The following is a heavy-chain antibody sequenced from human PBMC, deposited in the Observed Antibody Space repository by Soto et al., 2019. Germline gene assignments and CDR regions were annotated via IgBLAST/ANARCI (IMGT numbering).Heavy chain of an antibody. CDR3: ARGTRATQYYFYFHGMDV. V-gene: IGHV4-59*11. Sequence: SETLSLTCTVSGGSINSHYWSWIRQPPGKGLEWIGYISHSGTTSYNPSLKSRLTISLNTSKNQFSLKLGSVTAADTAVYYCARGTRATQYYFYFHGMDVWGQGTTVTVSS. CDR2: ISHSGTT. CDR1: GGSINSHY. J-gene: IGHJ6*02. D-gene: IGHD3-10*01.